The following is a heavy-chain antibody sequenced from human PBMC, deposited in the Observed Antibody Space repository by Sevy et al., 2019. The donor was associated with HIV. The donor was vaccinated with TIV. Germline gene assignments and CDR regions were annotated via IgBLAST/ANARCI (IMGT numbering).Heavy chain of an antibody. J-gene: IGHJ4*02. CDR1: GFTFNNAW. D-gene: IGHD3-3*01. CDR3: TTKKDFLGGYFYFDY. Sequence: GGSLRLSCAASGFTFNNAWMSWVRQAPGKGLEWVGRIKSKTAGGTTDYAAPVKGRFTISRDDSKNTLYLQMNSLKTDDTAVYYCTTKKDFLGGYFYFDYWGQGTLVTVSS. V-gene: IGHV3-15*05. CDR2: IKSKTAGGTT.